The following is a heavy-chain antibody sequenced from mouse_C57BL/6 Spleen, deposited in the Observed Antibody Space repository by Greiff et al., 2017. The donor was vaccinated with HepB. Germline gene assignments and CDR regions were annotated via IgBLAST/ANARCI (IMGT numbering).Heavy chain of an antibody. V-gene: IGHV1-64*01. CDR3: ARRGWLLQAWFAY. CDR1: GYTFTSYW. Sequence: QVHVKQPGAELVKPGASVKLSCKASGYTFTSYWMHWVKQRPGQGLEWIGMIHPNSGSTNYNEKFKSKATLTVDKSSSTAYMQLSSLTSEDSAVYYCARRGWLLQAWFAYWGQGTLVTVSA. D-gene: IGHD2-3*01. J-gene: IGHJ3*01. CDR2: IHPNSGST.